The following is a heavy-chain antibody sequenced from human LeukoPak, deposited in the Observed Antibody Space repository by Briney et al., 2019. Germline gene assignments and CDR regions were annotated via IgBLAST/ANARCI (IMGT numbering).Heavy chain of an antibody. CDR2: IYYSGST. J-gene: IGHJ4*02. CDR3: ARGPVRGVIISFDY. D-gene: IGHD3-10*01. V-gene: IGHV4-39*07. CDR1: GGSISSSSYY. Sequence: TSSETLSLTCTVSGGSISSSSYYWGWIRQPPGKGLEWIGSIYYSGSTYYNPSLKSRVTISVDTSKNQFSLKLSSVTAADTAVYYCARGPVRGVIISFDYWGQGTLVTVSS.